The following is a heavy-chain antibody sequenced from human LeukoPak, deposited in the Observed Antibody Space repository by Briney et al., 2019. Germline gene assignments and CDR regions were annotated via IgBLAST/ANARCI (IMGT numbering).Heavy chain of an antibody. Sequence: GGSLRLSCAVSGFTVSSNHMSWVRQAPGKGLEWVAVIYTGGGTYYADSVKGRFTISRDNSKNTLYLQMNSLGVEDTAVYYCARGQVSTPQFAFDIWGQGTMVTVSS. D-gene: IGHD2-15*01. J-gene: IGHJ3*02. V-gene: IGHV3-53*01. CDR3: ARGQVSTPQFAFDI. CDR1: GFTVSSNH. CDR2: IYTGGGT.